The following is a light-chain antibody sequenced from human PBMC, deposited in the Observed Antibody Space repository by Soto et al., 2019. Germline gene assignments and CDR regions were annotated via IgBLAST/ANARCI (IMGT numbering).Light chain of an antibody. CDR3: QQSFRSPIT. Sequence: DIQMTQSPSSLSTSVGGTVTMTCRASQSIALSVNWYRQKPGKAPKLLIYVAFTLESGVPSRFSGSGSGTEFTLTIRSLQPEDFATYYCQQSFRSPITFGQGTLLE. CDR1: QSIALS. CDR2: VAF. V-gene: IGKV1-39*01. J-gene: IGKJ5*01.